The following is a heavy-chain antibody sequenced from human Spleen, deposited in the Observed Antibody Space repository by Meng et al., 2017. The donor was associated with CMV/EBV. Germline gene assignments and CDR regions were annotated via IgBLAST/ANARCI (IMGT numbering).Heavy chain of an antibody. CDR3: ARSPDGLFVHY. CDR1: GYTFTSYY. CDR2: INPTSGRV. J-gene: IGHJ4*02. V-gene: IGHV1-46*01. Sequence: ASVKVSCKASGYTFTSYYMHWVRQAPGQGLEWMGIINPTSGRVSCTQRFQGRVTMTRDTSTSTVYMELSSLRSEDTAVYFCARSPDGLFVHYWGQGTLVTVSS. D-gene: IGHD3-10*02.